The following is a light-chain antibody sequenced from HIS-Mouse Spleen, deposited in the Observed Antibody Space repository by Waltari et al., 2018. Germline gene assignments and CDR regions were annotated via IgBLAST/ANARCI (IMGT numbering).Light chain of an antibody. CDR2: EDS. Sequence: SYELTQPPSVSVSPGQTARITCSGDALTKQHADWNQQKSGPAPVLFIYEDSKRPSGIPERFSGSSSGTMATLTISGAQVEDEADYYCYSTDSSGNHRVFGGGTKLTVL. V-gene: IGLV3-10*01. J-gene: IGLJ2*01. CDR3: YSTDSSGNHRV. CDR1: ALTKQH.